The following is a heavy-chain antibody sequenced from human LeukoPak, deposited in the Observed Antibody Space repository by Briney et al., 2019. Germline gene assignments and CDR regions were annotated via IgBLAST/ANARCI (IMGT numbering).Heavy chain of an antibody. CDR1: GGSFSGYY. J-gene: IGHJ4*02. CDR3: ARGLITMIVVAYYFDY. V-gene: IGHV4-34*01. D-gene: IGHD3-22*01. Sequence: SETLSLTCAVYGGSFSGYYWSWIRQPPGKGLEWIGEINHSGSTNYNPSLKSRVAISVDTSKNQFSLKLSSVTAADTAVYYCARGLITMIVVAYYFDYWGQGTLVTVSS. CDR2: INHSGST.